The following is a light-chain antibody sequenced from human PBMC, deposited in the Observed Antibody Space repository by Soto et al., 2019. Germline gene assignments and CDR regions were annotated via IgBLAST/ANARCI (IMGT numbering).Light chain of an antibody. CDR3: QYYGRSPPFT. V-gene: IGKV3-20*01. Sequence: EVLLTQSPGTLSLSAGERATLSCRASENLISTYFFWYQQQPGQAPRLLIYGAVSRATGIPDCFSGSGSGTDFTLTITRLEPDDFAVYYCQYYGRSPPFTFGQGTKLEIK. CDR1: ENLISTY. J-gene: IGKJ2*01. CDR2: GAV.